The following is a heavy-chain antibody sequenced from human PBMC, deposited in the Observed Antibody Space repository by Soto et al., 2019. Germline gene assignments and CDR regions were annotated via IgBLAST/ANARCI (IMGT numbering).Heavy chain of an antibody. CDR2: ISPGGNSV. CDR1: GFPFSSFS. CDR3: ARPRGPRGYELIDY. D-gene: IGHD5-12*01. J-gene: IGHJ4*02. Sequence: EVQVVESGGGLVKPGGSLRLACAASGFPFSSFSWNWVRQAPGKGLEWVSSISPGGNSVYYADSVKGRFTISRDNAKNSLYLQMNNLRAEDAAVYYCARPRGPRGYELIDYWGQGTLVTVSS. V-gene: IGHV3-21*02.